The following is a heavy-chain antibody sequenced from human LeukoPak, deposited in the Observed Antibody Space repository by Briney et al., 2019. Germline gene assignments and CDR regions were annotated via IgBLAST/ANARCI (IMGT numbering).Heavy chain of an antibody. J-gene: IGHJ4*02. CDR3: GKDRVIAATGRFTGLFDY. CDR2: ISGSGGTT. V-gene: IGHV3-23*01. Sequence: GGSLRLSCAASGFTFTSYEMNWVRQAPGEGLEWVSAISGSGGTTYYADSVKGRFTISRDNSKNTLYLQMNSLRAEDTAVYYCGKDRVIAATGRFTGLFDYWGQGTPVTVSS. D-gene: IGHD6-13*01. CDR1: GFTFTSYE.